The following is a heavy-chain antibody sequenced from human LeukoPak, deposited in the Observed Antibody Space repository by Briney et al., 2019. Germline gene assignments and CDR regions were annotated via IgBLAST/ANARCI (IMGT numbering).Heavy chain of an antibody. J-gene: IGHJ4*02. Sequence: SETLSLPCTVSGGSISSGGYYWSWIRQHPGKGLEWIGYIYYSGSTYYNPSLKSRVTISVDTSKNRFSLKLSSVTAADTAVYYCARVDPYSASYFDYWGQGTLVTVSS. CDR3: ARVDPYSASYFDY. D-gene: IGHD1-26*01. CDR1: GGSISSGGYY. V-gene: IGHV4-31*03. CDR2: IYYSGST.